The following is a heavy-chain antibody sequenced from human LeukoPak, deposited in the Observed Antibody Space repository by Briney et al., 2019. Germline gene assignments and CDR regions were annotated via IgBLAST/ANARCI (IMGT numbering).Heavy chain of an antibody. Sequence: ASVKVSCKVSGYTLTELSMHCVRQAPGKGLEWMGGFDPEDGETIYVQKFQGRVTMTEDTSTDTAYMGLSSLRSEDTAVYYCATSGYDILTGTISRYLVWFDPWGQGTLVTVSS. CDR1: GYTLTELS. CDR2: FDPEDGET. CDR3: ATSGYDILTGTISRYLVWFDP. J-gene: IGHJ5*02. D-gene: IGHD3-9*01. V-gene: IGHV1-24*01.